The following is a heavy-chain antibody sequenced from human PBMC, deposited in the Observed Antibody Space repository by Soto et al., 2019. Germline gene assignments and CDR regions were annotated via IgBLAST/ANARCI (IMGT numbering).Heavy chain of an antibody. CDR1: GYTFTSYD. D-gene: IGHD4-17*01. J-gene: IGHJ5*02. Sequence: GASVKVSCKASGYTFTSYDINWARQATGQGLEWMGWMNPNSGNTGYAQKFQGRVTMTRNTSISTAYMELSSLRSEDTAMYYCARGVYGDYANWFDPWGQGTLVTVSS. CDR2: MNPNSGNT. CDR3: ARGVYGDYANWFDP. V-gene: IGHV1-8*01.